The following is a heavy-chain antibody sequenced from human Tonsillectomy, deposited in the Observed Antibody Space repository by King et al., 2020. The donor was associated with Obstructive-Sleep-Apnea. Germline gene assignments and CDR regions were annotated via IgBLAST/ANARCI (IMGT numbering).Heavy chain of an antibody. J-gene: IGHJ1*01. CDR3: ARDSRFNYYDSSGYRTTPRGYFQH. CDR2: IYYSGST. D-gene: IGHD3-22*01. V-gene: IGHV4-59*01. CDR1: GGSISSYY. Sequence: QLQESGPGLVKPSETLSLTCTVSGGSISSYYWSWIRQPPGKGLEWIGYIYYSGSTNYNPSLKSRVTISVDTSKNPFSLKLSSVTAADTAVYYCARDSRFNYYDSSGYRTTPRGYFQHWGQGTLVTVSS.